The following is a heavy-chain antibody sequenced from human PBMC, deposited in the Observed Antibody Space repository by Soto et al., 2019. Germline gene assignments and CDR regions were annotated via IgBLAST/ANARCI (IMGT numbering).Heavy chain of an antibody. CDR3: ARGFRWWGHYYFDY. CDR1: GLSVSNYW. D-gene: IGHD2-15*01. J-gene: IGHJ4*02. Sequence: EVQLMESGGGLVQPGGSLRLSCAASGLSVSNYWMHWVRQTPGKGLVWVSRINSDDTSSSYAASVKGRFTISRDNAKNTLYLPMNSLRAEDTAVYYCARGFRWWGHYYFDYWGQGTLVTVSS. V-gene: IGHV3-74*01. CDR2: INSDDTSS.